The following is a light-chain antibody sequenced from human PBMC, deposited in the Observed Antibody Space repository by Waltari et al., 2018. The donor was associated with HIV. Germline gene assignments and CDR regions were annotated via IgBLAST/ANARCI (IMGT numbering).Light chain of an antibody. J-gene: IGLJ2*01. Sequence: SYELTQPPSVSVSPDQTATITCSGDNLGASYVCWYQQKPGQSPVLVIYQDTKRPPAIPERCSGSNSGNTATLTIGGTQAMDEADYYCQTWDTSTVVFGGGTKLTVL. CDR1: NLGASY. CDR3: QTWDTSTVV. CDR2: QDT. V-gene: IGLV3-1*01.